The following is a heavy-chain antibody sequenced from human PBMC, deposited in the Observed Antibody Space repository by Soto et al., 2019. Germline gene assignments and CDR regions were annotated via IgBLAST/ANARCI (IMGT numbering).Heavy chain of an antibody. V-gene: IGHV2-5*01. D-gene: IGHD3-22*01. CDR3: AHRPYDSSGYYDPAEYFQH. CDR1: GFSLSTSGVG. Sequence: QITLKESGPTLVNPTQTLTLTCTFSGFSLSTSGVGVGWIRQPPGKALEWLALIYWNDDKRYSPSLKSRLTITKDTSKNQVVLTMTNMDPVDTATYYCAHRPYDSSGYYDPAEYFQHWGQGTLVTVSS. J-gene: IGHJ1*01. CDR2: IYWNDDK.